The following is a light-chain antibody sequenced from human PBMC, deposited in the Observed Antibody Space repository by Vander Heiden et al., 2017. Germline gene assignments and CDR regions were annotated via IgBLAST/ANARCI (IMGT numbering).Light chain of an antibody. Sequence: AIRMTQSPSSFSASTGDRVTITCRASQGISSYLAWYQQKPGKAPKLLIYAASTLQSGVPSRFSGSGSGTDFTPTISCLQSEDFATYYWQQYYSYPTFGPGTKVDIK. CDR2: AAS. CDR1: QGISSY. J-gene: IGKJ3*01. CDR3: QQYYSYPT. V-gene: IGKV1-8*01.